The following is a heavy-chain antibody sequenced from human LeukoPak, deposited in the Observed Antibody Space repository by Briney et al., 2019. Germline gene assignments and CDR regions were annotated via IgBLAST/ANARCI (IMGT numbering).Heavy chain of an antibody. Sequence: GGSLRLSCAASGFTFSSSLMHWVRQAPGKGLVWVSRINIDGSNTIYADSVKGRFTISRDNAKNTLYLQMNSLRDEDTAVYYCARGKGLHTFDYWGQGTLVTVSS. CDR3: ARGKGLHTFDY. J-gene: IGHJ4*02. CDR1: GFTFSSSL. D-gene: IGHD2-15*01. V-gene: IGHV3-74*01. CDR2: INIDGSNT.